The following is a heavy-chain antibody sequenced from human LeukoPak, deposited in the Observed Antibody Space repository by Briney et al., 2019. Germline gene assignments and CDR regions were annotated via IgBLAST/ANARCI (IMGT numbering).Heavy chain of an antibody. CDR3: TRAVGATNLGFDY. V-gene: IGHV3-13*01. CDR2: IGTAGDT. Sequence: TGGSLRLSCAASGFTFSSYDMHWVRQATGKGLEWVSAIGTAGDTYYADSVKGRSTISRENAKNSLFLQVNSLRVGDTAVYYCTRAVGATNLGFDYWGQGTLVIVSS. D-gene: IGHD1-26*01. CDR1: GFTFSSYD. J-gene: IGHJ4*02.